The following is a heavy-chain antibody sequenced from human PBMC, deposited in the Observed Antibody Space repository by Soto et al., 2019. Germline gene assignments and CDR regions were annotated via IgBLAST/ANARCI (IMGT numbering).Heavy chain of an antibody. V-gene: IGHV4-34*01. CDR1: GGSFNGYY. CDR3: ARGPPTPPDSSGYYYAAY. J-gene: IGHJ4*02. D-gene: IGHD3-22*01. Sequence: SETLSLTCAVYGGSFNGYYWSWIRQPPGKGLEWIGEINHSGSTNYNPSLKSRVTISVDTSKNQFSLKLSSVTAADTAVYYCARGPPTPPDSSGYYYAAYWGQGTLVTVS. CDR2: INHSGST.